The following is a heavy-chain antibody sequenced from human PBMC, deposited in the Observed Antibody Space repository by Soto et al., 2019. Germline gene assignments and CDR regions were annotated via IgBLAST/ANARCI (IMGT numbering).Heavy chain of an antibody. J-gene: IGHJ4*02. CDR2: INPKDATT. Sequence: ASVKVSCKASGYSFYSYYIFWVRQAPGQGLEWMGIINPKDATTSYAQKWQGRVTMTRETSTSTVYMELRSLRSDDTAVYYCTRSITGFSEWSFDYWAQGTLVTVSS. V-gene: IGHV1-46*02. D-gene: IGHD3-3*01. CDR1: GYSFYSYY. CDR3: TRSITGFSEWSFDY.